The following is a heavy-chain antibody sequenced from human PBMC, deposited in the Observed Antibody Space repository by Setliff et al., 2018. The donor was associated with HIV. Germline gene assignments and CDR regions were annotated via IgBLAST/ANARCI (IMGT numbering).Heavy chain of an antibody. J-gene: IGHJ3*02. CDR2: IIPIFGTA. CDR1: GVTFSNYA. Sequence: ASVKVSCKASGVTFSNYAISWVRQAPGQGLEWMGGIIPIFGTANYAQKFRGRVTITTDESTITAYMELSSLRSEDTAVYYCARDTGQQLVGFDIWGQGTMVTVS. V-gene: IGHV1-69*05. D-gene: IGHD6-13*01. CDR3: ARDTGQQLVGFDI.